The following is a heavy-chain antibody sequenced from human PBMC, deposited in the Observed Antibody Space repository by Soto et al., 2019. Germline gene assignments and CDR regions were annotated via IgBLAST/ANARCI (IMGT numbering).Heavy chain of an antibody. CDR3: AKDRDSSGWFSGYYYGVDV. CDR2: ISYDGSNK. D-gene: IGHD6-19*01. CDR1: GFTFSSYG. J-gene: IGHJ6*02. V-gene: IGHV3-30*18. Sequence: RGSLRLSCAASGFTFSSYGMHWVRQAPGKGLEWVALISYDGSNKYYADSVKGRFTISRDNSKNTLSLQVSSLRPEDTAVYYCAKDRDSSGWFSGYYYGVDVWGQGTTVTVSS.